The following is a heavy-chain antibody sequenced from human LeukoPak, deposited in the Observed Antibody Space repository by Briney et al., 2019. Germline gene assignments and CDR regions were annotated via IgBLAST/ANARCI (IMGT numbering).Heavy chain of an antibody. J-gene: IGHJ4*02. Sequence: GGSLRLSCAASGFTFDDYAMHWVRQAPGKGPEWVSGISWNSGSIGYADSVKGRFTISRDNAKNSLYLQMNSLRAEDTAVYYCARAGSSGWYADYWGQGTLVTVSS. D-gene: IGHD6-19*01. V-gene: IGHV3-9*01. CDR3: ARAGSSGWYADY. CDR1: GFTFDDYA. CDR2: ISWNSGSI.